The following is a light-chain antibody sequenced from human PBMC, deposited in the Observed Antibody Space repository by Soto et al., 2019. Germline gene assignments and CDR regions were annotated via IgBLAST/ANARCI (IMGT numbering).Light chain of an antibody. CDR2: EAS. CDR3: QQSNNYPWT. Sequence: DIQMTQSPSTLSASVGDRVTTTCRASQSISSWLAWYQQKPGKAPKLLIYEASNLESGVPSRFSGSGSGTEFTLTISSLQPDDFATYYCQQSNNYPWTFGQGTKVDIK. CDR1: QSISSW. V-gene: IGKV1-5*03. J-gene: IGKJ1*01.